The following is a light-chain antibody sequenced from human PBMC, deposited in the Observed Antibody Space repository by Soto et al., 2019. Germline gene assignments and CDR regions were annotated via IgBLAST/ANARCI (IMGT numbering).Light chain of an antibody. V-gene: IGKV1-9*01. CDR3: QQLNSYVFT. J-gene: IGKJ3*01. Sequence: DIQLTQSPSFLSASVGDRVTISCRASQDVSRFLAWYQQKPGKAPNLLIYAASTLQSGVPSRFRGSGSGTEFTLTISSLQPEDFATYYCQQLNSYVFTFGPGTKLDIK. CDR2: AAS. CDR1: QDVSRF.